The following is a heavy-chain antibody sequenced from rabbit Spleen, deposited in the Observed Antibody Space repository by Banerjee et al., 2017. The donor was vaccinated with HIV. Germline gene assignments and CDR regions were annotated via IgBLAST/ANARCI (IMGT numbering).Heavy chain of an antibody. D-gene: IGHD1-1*01. CDR1: GFSFSSSYY. V-gene: IGHV1S40*01. Sequence: QSLEESGGDLVKPGASLTLTCTASGFSFSSSYYICWVRQAPGKGLECIACIYGGSSGSTYYASWAKGRFTISKTSSTTVTLQMTSLTAADTATYFCARDTSSRFWVTDLWGQGTLVTVS. CDR3: ARDTSSRFWVTDL. CDR2: IYGGSSGST. J-gene: IGHJ3*01.